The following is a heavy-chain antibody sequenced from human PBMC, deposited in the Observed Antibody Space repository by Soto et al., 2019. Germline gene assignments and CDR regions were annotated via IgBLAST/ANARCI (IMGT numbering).Heavy chain of an antibody. D-gene: IGHD3-3*01. CDR1: GYTFTEFD. CDR3: ARVVRFFGGHAGY. CDR2: MNTNTGNT. Sequence: ASVKVSCKTSGYTFTEFDINWVRQAPGQGLGWMGWMNTNTGNTGYAQKFQGRVTMTRDTSISTAYMELRRLRSEDTAVYYCARVVRFFGGHAGYWGQGTLVTVSS. J-gene: IGHJ4*02. V-gene: IGHV1-8*01.